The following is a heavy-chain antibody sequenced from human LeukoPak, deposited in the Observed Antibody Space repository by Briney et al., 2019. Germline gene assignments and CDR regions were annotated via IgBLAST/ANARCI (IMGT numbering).Heavy chain of an antibody. Sequence: PGGSLRLSCAASGFTFTTHWMGWVRQAPGKGLEWVANIKQDGSDKKYVESVKGRFTISRDNAKNSLYLQMNSLRAEDTAVYYCARLSDTEGSSTCYRASDIWGQGTMVIVSS. D-gene: IGHD2-2*01. CDR1: GFTFTTHW. V-gene: IGHV3-7*01. CDR2: IKQDGSDK. CDR3: ARLSDTEGSSTCYRASDI. J-gene: IGHJ3*02.